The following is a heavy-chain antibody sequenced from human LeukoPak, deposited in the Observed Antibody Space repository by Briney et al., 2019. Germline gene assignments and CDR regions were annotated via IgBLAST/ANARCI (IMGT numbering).Heavy chain of an antibody. CDR3: ATGQGHGMDV. V-gene: IGHV3-74*01. CDR1: GCTFTSYW. Sequence: GGSLRLSCAASGCTFTSYWMHRVRQAPGKGLVWVSRINSDGSSTSYADSVKGRFTISRDNAKNTLYLQMNSLRAEDTAVYYCATGQGHGMDVWGQGTTVTVSS. D-gene: IGHD1-14*01. CDR2: INSDGSST. J-gene: IGHJ6*02.